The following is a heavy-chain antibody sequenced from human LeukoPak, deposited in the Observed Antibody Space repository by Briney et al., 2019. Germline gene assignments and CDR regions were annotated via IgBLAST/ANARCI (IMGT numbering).Heavy chain of an antibody. Sequence: ASVKVSCTVSGYTLTELSMHWVRQAPGKGLEWMGGFDREDGETIYADKFKGRFTMTEDKSTNTVYMELNSLRSEDTAVYYCATLPIDIVGATTPVSFDSWGEGTLVTVSS. CDR1: GYTLTELS. CDR3: ATLPIDIVGATTPVSFDS. CDR2: FDREDGET. V-gene: IGHV1-24*01. D-gene: IGHD1-26*01. J-gene: IGHJ4*02.